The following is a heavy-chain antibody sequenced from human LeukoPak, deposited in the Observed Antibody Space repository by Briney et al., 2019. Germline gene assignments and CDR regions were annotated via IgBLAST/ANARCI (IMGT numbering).Heavy chain of an antibody. CDR3: AKAYDFWSGRPDY. D-gene: IGHD3-3*01. Sequence: GGSLRLSCAASGFTFSSYAMSWVRQAPGKGLEWFSAISGSGGSTYYADSVKGRFTISRDNSKNTLYLQMNSLRAEDTAVYYCAKAYDFWSGRPDYWGQGTLVTVSS. J-gene: IGHJ4*02. CDR1: GFTFSSYA. V-gene: IGHV3-23*01. CDR2: ISGSGGST.